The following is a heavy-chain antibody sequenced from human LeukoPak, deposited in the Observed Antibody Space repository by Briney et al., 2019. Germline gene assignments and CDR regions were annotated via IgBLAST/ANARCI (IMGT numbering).Heavy chain of an antibody. Sequence: GESLKISCKGSGFSFTNYWIGRVPQMPGEGLEWMGIIYPGDSDTRYSPSFQGQVTISTDKSISTAYLQWSSLKASDTAMYYCARLPRDRNWSFDYWGQGTLVTVSS. CDR3: ARLPRDRNWSFDY. CDR1: GFSFTNYW. CDR2: IYPGDSDT. J-gene: IGHJ4*02. V-gene: IGHV5-51*01. D-gene: IGHD1-20*01.